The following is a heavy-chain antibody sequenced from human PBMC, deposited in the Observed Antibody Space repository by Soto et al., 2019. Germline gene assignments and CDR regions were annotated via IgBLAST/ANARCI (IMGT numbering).Heavy chain of an antibody. Sequence: QVQLVESGGGVVQPGRSLRLSCAASGFTFSSYAMHWVRQAPGKGLEWVALISYDGSNKYYADSVKGRFIISRDNSKNSLYLQMNGLRAEGTAVYYCARAFDSGYFDYWGQGTLVTVS. CDR1: GFTFSSYA. CDR2: ISYDGSNK. CDR3: ARAFDSGYFDY. J-gene: IGHJ4*02. D-gene: IGHD1-26*01. V-gene: IGHV3-30-3*01.